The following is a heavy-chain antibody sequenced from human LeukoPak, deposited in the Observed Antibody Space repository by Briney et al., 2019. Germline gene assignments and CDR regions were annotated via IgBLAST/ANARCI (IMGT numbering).Heavy chain of an antibody. CDR2: IYSGGST. CDR3: ACDSSGYYGFDY. CDR1: GFTASSNY. Sequence: GGSLRLSCAASGFTASSNYMSWVRQAPGKGLEWVSVIYSGGSTYYADSVKGRFTISRDNSKNTLYLQMNSLRAEDTAVYYCACDSSGYYGFDYWGQGTLVTVSS. D-gene: IGHD3-22*01. J-gene: IGHJ4*02. V-gene: IGHV3-53*01.